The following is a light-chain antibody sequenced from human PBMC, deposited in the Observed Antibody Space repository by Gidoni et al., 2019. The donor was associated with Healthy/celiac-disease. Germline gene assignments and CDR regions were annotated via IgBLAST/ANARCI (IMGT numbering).Light chain of an antibody. CDR3: QQSYSTPWT. CDR2: AAS. V-gene: IGKV1-39*01. Sequence: DIQMTQSPSSLSASVGDRVTITCRASQSISSYLNWYQQKPGKAPKLLIYAASSLQSGVPSRFSGSGSVTDFTLTISILQPEDFATYYCQQSYSTPWTFXXXTKVEIK. J-gene: IGKJ1*01. CDR1: QSISSY.